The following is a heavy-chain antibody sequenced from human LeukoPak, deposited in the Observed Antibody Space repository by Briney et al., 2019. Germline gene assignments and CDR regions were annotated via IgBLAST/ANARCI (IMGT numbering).Heavy chain of an antibody. Sequence: PGGSLRLSCAASGFTFSSYSMNWVRQAPGKGLEWVSAISASGARIYYADSVKGQFTISRDNSKNTLYLQMNSLRVEDAAVYYCATSTYSENYWGQGTLVTVSS. CDR3: ATSTYSENY. CDR2: ISASGARI. V-gene: IGHV3-23*01. J-gene: IGHJ4*02. D-gene: IGHD1-26*01. CDR1: GFTFSSYS.